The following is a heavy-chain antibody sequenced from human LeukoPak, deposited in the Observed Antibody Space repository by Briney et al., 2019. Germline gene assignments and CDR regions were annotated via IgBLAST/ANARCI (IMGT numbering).Heavy chain of an antibody. CDR2: INTNTGNP. V-gene: IGHV7-4-1*02. CDR3: ARYSGSYYFDY. Sequence: GASVKVSCKASGYTFTSYYMHWVRQAPGQGLEWMGWINTNTGNPTYAQGFTGRFVSSLDTSVSTAYLQISSLKAEDTAVYYCARYSGSYYFDYWGQGTLVTVSS. J-gene: IGHJ4*02. D-gene: IGHD1-26*01. CDR1: GYTFTSYY.